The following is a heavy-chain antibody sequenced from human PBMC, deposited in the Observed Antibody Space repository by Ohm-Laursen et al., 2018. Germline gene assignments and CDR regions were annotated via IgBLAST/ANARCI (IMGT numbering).Heavy chain of an antibody. D-gene: IGHD2-21*01. CDR1: GFTFSDRY. CDR3: ARAYEATPTNV. J-gene: IGHJ6*02. CDR2: IRNKANSYTT. V-gene: IGHV3-72*01. Sequence: SLRLSCTASGFTFSDRYMDWVRQAPGKGLEWVARIRNKANSYTTEYAASVKGRFTISRDDSKNSLDLQINSLKTEDTAVYYCARAYEATPTNVWGQGTTVTVS.